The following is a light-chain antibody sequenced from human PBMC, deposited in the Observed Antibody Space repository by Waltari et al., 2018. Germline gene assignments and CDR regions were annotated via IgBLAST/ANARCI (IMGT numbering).Light chain of an antibody. V-gene: IGLV2-14*01. Sequence: QSALPQPASVSGSPAQSLTISCPGTSSDIGGYNYVSWYQQHPGKAPKLMIYDVNKRPSGVSNRFSGSKSGNTASLTISGLQAEDEADYYCSSYASSITPNWVFGGGTKLTVL. CDR3: SSYASSITPNWV. J-gene: IGLJ3*02. CDR2: DVN. CDR1: SSDIGGYNY.